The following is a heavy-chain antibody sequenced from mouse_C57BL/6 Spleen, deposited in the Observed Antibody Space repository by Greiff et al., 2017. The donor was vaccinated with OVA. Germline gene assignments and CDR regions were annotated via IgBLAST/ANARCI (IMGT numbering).Heavy chain of an antibody. CDR2: INYDGSST. V-gene: IGHV5-16*01. D-gene: IGHD1-1*01. Sequence: EVQLQQSEGGLVQPGSSMKLSCTASGFTFSDYYMAWVRQVPEKGLEWVANINYDGSSTYYLDSLKSRFIISRDNAKNILYLQMSSLKSEDTATYYCARDDGSSSWFAYWGKGTLVTVSA. CDR3: ARDDGSSSWFAY. CDR1: GFTFSDYY. J-gene: IGHJ3*01.